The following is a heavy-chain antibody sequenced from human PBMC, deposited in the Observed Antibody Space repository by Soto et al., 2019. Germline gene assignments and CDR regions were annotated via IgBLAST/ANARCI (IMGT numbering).Heavy chain of an antibody. CDR2: IYYSGST. CDR1: GGSVSNGSYY. D-gene: IGHD6-13*01. Sequence: QVQLQESGPRLVKPSETLSLTCTVSGGSVSNGSYYWTWLRQPPGKGLEWIGDIYYSGSTNYNPSLKSRVTISVDTSKTQFSLKLSSVTAADTAVYSCASFGAADGTKYFQHWGQGTLVTVSS. J-gene: IGHJ1*01. CDR3: ASFGAADGTKYFQH. V-gene: IGHV4-61*01.